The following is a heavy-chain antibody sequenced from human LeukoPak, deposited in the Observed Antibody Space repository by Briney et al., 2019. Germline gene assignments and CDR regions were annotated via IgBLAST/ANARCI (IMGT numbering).Heavy chain of an antibody. CDR2: IIPILGIA. CDR3: ARDRIAVAGPFDY. D-gene: IGHD6-19*01. CDR1: GGTFSSYA. J-gene: IGHJ4*02. V-gene: IGHV1-69*04. Sequence: SVKVSCKASGGTFSSYAISWVRQAPGQGLEWMGRIIPILGIANYAQKFQGRVTITADKSTSTAYMELSSLRSEDTAVYYCARDRIAVAGPFDYWGQGTLVSVSS.